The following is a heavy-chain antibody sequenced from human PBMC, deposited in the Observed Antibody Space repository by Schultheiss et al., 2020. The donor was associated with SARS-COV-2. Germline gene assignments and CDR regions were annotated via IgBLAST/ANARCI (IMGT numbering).Heavy chain of an antibody. J-gene: IGHJ4*02. D-gene: IGHD7-27*01. CDR2: ISSSGSTI. V-gene: IGHV3-48*03. CDR1: GFTSSSYE. CDR3: ARKLNWDRGNLDY. Sequence: GESLKISCAASGFTSSSYEMYWVRQAPGKGLEWVSYISSSGSTIYYADSVKGRFTISRDNAKNSLYLQMNSLRAEDTAVYYCARKLNWDRGNLDYWGQGTLVTVSS.